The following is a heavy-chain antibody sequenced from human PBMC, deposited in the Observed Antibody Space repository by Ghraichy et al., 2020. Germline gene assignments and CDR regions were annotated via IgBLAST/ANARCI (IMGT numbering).Heavy chain of an antibody. V-gene: IGHV1-18*01. CDR3: ARVDVVVPAAIDPDY. D-gene: IGHD2-2*02. CDR1: GYTFTSYG. J-gene: IGHJ4*02. CDR2: ISAYNGNT. Sequence: ASVKVSCKASGYTFTSYGISWVRQAPGQGLEWMGWISAYNGNTNYAQKLQGRVTMTTDTSTSTAYMELRSLRSDDTAVYYCARVDVVVPAAIDPDYWGQGTLVTVSS.